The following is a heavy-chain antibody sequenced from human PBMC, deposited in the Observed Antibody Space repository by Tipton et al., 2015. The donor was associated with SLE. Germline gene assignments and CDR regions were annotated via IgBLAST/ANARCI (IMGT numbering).Heavy chain of an antibody. V-gene: IGHV3-48*01. Sequence: GSLRLSCAASGFTFKSYSMNWVRQAPGKGLEWVSYISSTRSNIFYADSVKGRFTISRDNAKNSLYLQMNSLRVEDTAVYYCARLVRGGLFDSWGQGILVTVSS. D-gene: IGHD3-10*01. J-gene: IGHJ4*02. CDR3: ARLVRGGLFDS. CDR1: GFTFKSYS. CDR2: ISSTRSNI.